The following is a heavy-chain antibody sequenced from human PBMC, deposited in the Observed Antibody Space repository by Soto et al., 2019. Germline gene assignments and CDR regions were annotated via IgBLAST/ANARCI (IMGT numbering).Heavy chain of an antibody. CDR1: GGSISSSNW. J-gene: IGHJ6*02. V-gene: IGHV4-4*02. Sequence: QVQLQESGPGLVKPSGTLSLTCAVSGGSISSSNWWSWVRQPPGKGLEWIGEIYHSGSTNYNPSLKGRVTISVDKSKNHFSLKLSSVTAADTAVYYCAGVSGSYYYGMDVWGQGTTVTVSS. D-gene: IGHD1-26*01. CDR3: AGVSGSYYYGMDV. CDR2: IYHSGST.